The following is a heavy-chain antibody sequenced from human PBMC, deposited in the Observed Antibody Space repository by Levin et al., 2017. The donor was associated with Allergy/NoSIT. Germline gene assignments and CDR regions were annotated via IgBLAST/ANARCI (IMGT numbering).Heavy chain of an antibody. D-gene: IGHD3-16*01. V-gene: IGHV4-59*01. CDR1: GGSISSYY. CDR2: IYYSGST. J-gene: IGHJ6*02. Sequence: SQTLSLTCTVSGGSISSYYWSWIRQPPGKGLEWIGYIYYSGSTNYNPSLKSRVTISVDTSKNQFSLKLSSVTAADTAVYYCARDDGGGMDVWGQGTTVTVSS. CDR3: ARDDGGGMDV.